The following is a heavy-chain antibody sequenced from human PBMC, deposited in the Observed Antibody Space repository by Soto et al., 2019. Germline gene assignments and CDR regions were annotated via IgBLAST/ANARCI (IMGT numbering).Heavy chain of an antibody. CDR1: GGSISSYY. Sequence: SETLSLTCTVSGGSISSYYWSWIRQPPGKGLEWIGYIYYSGSTNYNPSLKSRVTISVDTSKNQFSLKLSSVTAADTAVYYCASALRGYNYFDYWGQGTLVTVSS. CDR3: ASALRGYNYFDY. J-gene: IGHJ4*02. V-gene: IGHV4-59*01. CDR2: IYYSGST. D-gene: IGHD5-12*01.